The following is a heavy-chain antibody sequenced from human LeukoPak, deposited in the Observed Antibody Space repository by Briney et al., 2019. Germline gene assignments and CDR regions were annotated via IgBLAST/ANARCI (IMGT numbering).Heavy chain of an antibody. V-gene: IGHV4-4*07. Sequence: SETLSLTCTVSGGSISSYYWSWIRQPAGKGLEWIGRIYISGSTNYNPSLKSRVTISVDRSKNQFSLKLSSVTAADTAVYYCASFSGSYPVDYWGQGTLVTVSS. CDR3: ASFSGSYPVDY. CDR2: IYISGST. D-gene: IGHD1-26*01. CDR1: GGSISSYY. J-gene: IGHJ4*02.